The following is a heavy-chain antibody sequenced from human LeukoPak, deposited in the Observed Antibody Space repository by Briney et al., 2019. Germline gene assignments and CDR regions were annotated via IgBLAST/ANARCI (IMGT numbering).Heavy chain of an antibody. Sequence: GASVKVSCTASGYTFTSYDINWVRQATGHGLEWMGWMNPNSGNTGYAQKFQGRVTMTRNTSISTAYMELSSLRSEDTAVYYCATNFGELFNWFDPWGQGTLVTVSS. CDR2: MNPNSGNT. CDR1: GYTFTSYD. D-gene: IGHD3-10*01. J-gene: IGHJ5*02. V-gene: IGHV1-8*01. CDR3: ATNFGELFNWFDP.